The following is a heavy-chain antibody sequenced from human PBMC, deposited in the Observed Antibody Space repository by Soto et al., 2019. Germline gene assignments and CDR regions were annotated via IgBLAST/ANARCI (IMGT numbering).Heavy chain of an antibody. CDR2: IYYSGNT. CDR1: GGSISSGGHY. D-gene: IGHD3-9*01. V-gene: IGHV4-31*03. J-gene: IGHJ4*02. CDR3: ARTTFDWLSDY. Sequence: TLSLTCTVSGGSISSGGHYWSWIRQHPGKGLEWIGYIYYSGNTYYNPSLKSRATISVDTSKNQFSLKLSSVTAADTAVYYCARTTFDWLSDYWGQGTLVTVSS.